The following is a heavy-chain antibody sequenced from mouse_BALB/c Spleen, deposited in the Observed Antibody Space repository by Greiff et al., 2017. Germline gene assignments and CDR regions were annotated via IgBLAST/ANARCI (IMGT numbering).Heavy chain of an antibody. CDR2: ISYSGST. J-gene: IGHJ4*01. CDR3: ARKYGNYFALDY. CDR1: GYSITSDYA. Sequence: EVQVEESGPGLVKPSQSLSLTCTVTGYSITSDYARNWLRQFPGNKLEWMGYISYSGSTNYNPSLKSRISITRDTSKNQFFLQLNTVTTEDTATYYCARKYGNYFALDYWGQGTSVTVSA. V-gene: IGHV3-2*02. D-gene: IGHD2-1*01.